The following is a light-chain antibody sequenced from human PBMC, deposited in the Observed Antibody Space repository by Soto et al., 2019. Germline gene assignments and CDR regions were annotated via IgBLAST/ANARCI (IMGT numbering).Light chain of an antibody. Sequence: QSVLTQPASVSGSPGQSITISCTGTSSDIGGYNYVSWYQQNPGKAPKLMIYEVINRPSGVSNRFSGSKSGNTATLTISGLQAEDEADYYCCSYTSSNTPVFGGGTQLTVL. V-gene: IGLV2-14*01. CDR2: EVI. J-gene: IGLJ3*02. CDR1: SSDIGGYNY. CDR3: CSYTSSNTPV.